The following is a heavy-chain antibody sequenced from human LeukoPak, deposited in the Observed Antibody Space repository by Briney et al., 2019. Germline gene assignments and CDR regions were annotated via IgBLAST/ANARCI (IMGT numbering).Heavy chain of an antibody. CDR1: GFTFSSYE. D-gene: IGHD1-1*01. Sequence: PGGSLRLSCAASGFTFSSYEMNWVRQAPGKGLEWVSYISSSGSTIYYADSVKGRFTISRDNAKNSLYLQMNSLRAEDTAVYYCARPPYNWNDGWFDPWGQGTLVTVSS. CDR2: ISSSGSTI. J-gene: IGHJ5*02. V-gene: IGHV3-48*03. CDR3: ARPPYNWNDGWFDP.